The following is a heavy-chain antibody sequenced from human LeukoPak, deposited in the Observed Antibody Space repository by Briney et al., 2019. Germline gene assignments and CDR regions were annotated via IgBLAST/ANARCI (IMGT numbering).Heavy chain of an antibody. D-gene: IGHD3-22*01. J-gene: IGHJ4*02. Sequence: GGSLRLSCAASGFTFSSYGMHWVRQAPGKGLEWVAVIWYDGSNKYYADSVKGRFTISRDNSKNTLYLQMNSLRAEDTAVYYCARREYYYDSSGYYEIDYWGQGTLVTVSS. CDR3: ARREYYYDSSGYYEIDY. V-gene: IGHV3-33*01. CDR1: GFTFSSYG. CDR2: IWYDGSNK.